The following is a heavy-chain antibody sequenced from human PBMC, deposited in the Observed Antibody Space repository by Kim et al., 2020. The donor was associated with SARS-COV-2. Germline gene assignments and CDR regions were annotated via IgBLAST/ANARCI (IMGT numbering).Heavy chain of an antibody. CDR3: AKEGMTISGVTFYRRYAMDV. Sequence: GGSLRLSCVASGIKFDDYAMHWVRQAPGKGLEWVSGITWNGGRTDYADSVKGRFTISRDNAKNSLYLQMNSLRPEDTALYYCAKEGMTISGVTFYRRYAMDVGGQGTTVAVSS. CDR1: GIKFDDYA. V-gene: IGHV3-9*01. D-gene: IGHD3-3*01. J-gene: IGHJ6*02. CDR2: ITWNGGRT.